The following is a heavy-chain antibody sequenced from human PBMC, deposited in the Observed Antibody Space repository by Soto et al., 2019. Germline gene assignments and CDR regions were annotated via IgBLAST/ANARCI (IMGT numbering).Heavy chain of an antibody. CDR3: ARGSRGYSYGYNDY. CDR1: GFTFSSYA. J-gene: IGHJ4*02. V-gene: IGHV3-23*01. CDR2: ISGDGSST. D-gene: IGHD5-18*01. Sequence: EVQLLESGGGLVQPGGSLRLSCAASGFTFSSYAMSWVRQAPGKGLEWVSAISGDGSSTTYADCAEDRFIISRDNAKNTLYLQLNSLRAEDTAVYYCARGSRGYSYGYNDYWGQGTLVSVSS.